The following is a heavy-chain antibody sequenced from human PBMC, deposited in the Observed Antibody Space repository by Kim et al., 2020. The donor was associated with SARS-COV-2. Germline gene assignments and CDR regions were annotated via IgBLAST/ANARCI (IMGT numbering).Heavy chain of an antibody. D-gene: IGHD5-12*01. V-gene: IGHV4-34*01. Sequence: SETLSLTCAVYGGSFSGYYWSWIRQPPGKGLEWIGEINHSGSTNYNPSLKSRVTISVDTSKNQFSLKLSSVTAADTAVYYCARARWLRFITNYYYYYGM. CDR3: ARARWLRFITNYYYYYGM. J-gene: IGHJ6*01. CDR2: INHSGST. CDR1: GGSFSGYY.